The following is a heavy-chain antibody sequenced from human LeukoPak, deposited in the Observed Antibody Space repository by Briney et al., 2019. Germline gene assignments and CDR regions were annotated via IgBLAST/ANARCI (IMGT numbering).Heavy chain of an antibody. J-gene: IGHJ4*02. Sequence: GGSLRLSCAASGFTFSSYAMSWVRQAPGKGLEWVGFIRSKAYGGTTEYAASVKGRFTISRDDSKSIAYLQMNSLKTEDTAVYYCARDLSVVPAVWGQGTLVTVSS. D-gene: IGHD2-2*01. CDR1: GFTFSSYA. CDR3: ARDLSVVPAV. CDR2: IRSKAYGGTT. V-gene: IGHV3-49*04.